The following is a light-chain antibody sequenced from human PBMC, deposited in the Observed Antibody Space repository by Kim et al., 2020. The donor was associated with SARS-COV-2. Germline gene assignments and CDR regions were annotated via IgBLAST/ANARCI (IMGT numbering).Light chain of an antibody. CDR1: KLGDKY. J-gene: IGLJ2*01. CDR2: DDT. CDR3: QAWDSSTVV. Sequence: SYELTQPPSVSVSPGQTASITCSGDKLGDKYACWYQQKPGQSPVLVIYDDTKRPSGIPERFSGSNSGNTATLTISGTQAMDEADYYCQAWDSSTVVFGGG. V-gene: IGLV3-1*01.